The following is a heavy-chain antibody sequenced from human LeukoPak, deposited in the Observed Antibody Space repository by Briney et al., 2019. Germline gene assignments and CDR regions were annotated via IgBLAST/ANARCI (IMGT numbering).Heavy chain of an antibody. J-gene: IGHJ6*02. D-gene: IGHD1/OR15-1a*01. CDR2: MNKDGSEK. CDR3: ARNNDMDV. Sequence: AGGSLRLSCAASGFILSNHWMTWVRQAPGRGPEWVANMNKDGSEKYYVDSVEGRFTISGDTAKNSLYLQMNNLRAEDTALYYCARNNDMDVWGQGTTVVVSS. CDR1: GFILSNHW. V-gene: IGHV3-7*03.